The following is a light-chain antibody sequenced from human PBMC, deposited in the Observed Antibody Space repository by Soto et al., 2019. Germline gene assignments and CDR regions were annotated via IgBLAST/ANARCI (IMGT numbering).Light chain of an antibody. CDR2: GAS. CDR1: QSVSSSY. CDR3: QQYGSLVT. J-gene: IGKJ1*01. V-gene: IGKV3-20*01. Sequence: EIVLTQSPGTLSLSPGERATLSCRASQSVSSSYLAWYQQKPGRAPRLLMDGASSRATGIPDRFSGSGSGTDFTLTISRLEPEDLAVYYCQQYGSLVTFGQGTKVEIK.